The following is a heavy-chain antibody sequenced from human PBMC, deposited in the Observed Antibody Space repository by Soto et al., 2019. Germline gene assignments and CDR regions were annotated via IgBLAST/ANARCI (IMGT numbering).Heavy chain of an antibody. CDR1: GYSFTSYW. Sequence: GESLKISCKGSGYSFTSYWIGWVRQMPGKGLEWMGIIYPGDSDTRYSPSFQGQVTISADKSISTAYREWSSLKSSFTAMYYCASGYCSGGSCSRYGMDVWGQGATVTVSS. CDR3: ASGYCSGGSCSRYGMDV. CDR2: IYPGDSDT. V-gene: IGHV5-51*01. J-gene: IGHJ6*01. D-gene: IGHD2-15*01.